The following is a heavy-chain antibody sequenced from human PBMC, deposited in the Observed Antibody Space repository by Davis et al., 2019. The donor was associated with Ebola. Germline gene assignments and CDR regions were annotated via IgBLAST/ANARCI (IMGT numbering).Heavy chain of an antibody. J-gene: IGHJ6*02. V-gene: IGHV3-66*01. D-gene: IGHD2-15*01. CDR1: GFTVSSNY. CDR2: IYSGGST. CDR3: ARDSELLTFYYYYYGMDV. Sequence: GESLKISCAASGFTVSSNYMSWVRQAPGKGLEWVSVIYSGGSTYYADSVKGRFTISRDNSKNTLYLQMNSLRAEDTAVYYCARDSELLTFYYYYYGMDVWGQGTTVTVSS.